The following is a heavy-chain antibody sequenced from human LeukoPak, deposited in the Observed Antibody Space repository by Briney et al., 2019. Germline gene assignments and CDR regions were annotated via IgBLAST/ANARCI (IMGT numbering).Heavy chain of an antibody. J-gene: IGHJ4*02. V-gene: IGHV4-59*08. CDR3: ARQVAAAHRIFDS. CDR1: GFFVSGYY. D-gene: IGHD6-13*01. Sequence: PSETLSLTCVPSGFFVSGYYTSWVRQAPGKGLEWVGYVDYGGSTYYNPSLKGRVTISVDTSKNQFSLKLNSVTAADTAVYYCARQVAAAHRIFDSWGQGKLVTVSS. CDR2: VDYGGST.